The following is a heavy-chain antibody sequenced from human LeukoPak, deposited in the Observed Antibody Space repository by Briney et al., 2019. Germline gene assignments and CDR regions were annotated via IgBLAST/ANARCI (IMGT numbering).Heavy chain of an antibody. CDR1: GFTFSSYW. CDR2: IWYDGSYK. J-gene: IGHJ4*02. Sequence: GGSLRLSCAASGFTFSSYWMSWVRQAPGKGLEWVAIIWYDGSYKYYADSVKGRFTVSRDNSKNTLYLQMNSLRAEDTAMYYCAKPTRGSGGSFLIDYWGQGTLVTVSS. V-gene: IGHV3-33*03. CDR3: AKPTRGSGGSFLIDY. D-gene: IGHD2-15*01.